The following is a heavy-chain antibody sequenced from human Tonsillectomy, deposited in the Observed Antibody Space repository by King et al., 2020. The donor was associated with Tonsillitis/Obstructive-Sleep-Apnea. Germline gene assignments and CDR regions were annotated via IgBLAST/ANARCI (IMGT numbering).Heavy chain of an antibody. V-gene: IGHV3-48*02. D-gene: IGHD7-27*01. CDR1: GFSFSSYS. J-gene: IGHJ4*02. CDR3: ARDPELGDGVYPDY. CDR2: ISSSSGTK. Sequence: VQLVESGGGLVQPGGSLRLSCAASGFSFSSYSMNWFRQAPGKGLEWVPYISSSSGTKYYADSVRGRFTISRDNAKNSLYLQMNSLTEEDTAVYYCARDPELGDGVYPDYWGQGTLVTVSS.